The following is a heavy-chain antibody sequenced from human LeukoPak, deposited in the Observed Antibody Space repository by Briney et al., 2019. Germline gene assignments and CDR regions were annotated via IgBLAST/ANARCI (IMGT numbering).Heavy chain of an antibody. D-gene: IGHD3-10*01. CDR2: IYSSGST. Sequence: SETLSLTCTVSGGSISSYYWSWIRQPPGKGLEWIGYIYSSGSTNYNPSLKSRLTISVDASKNQFSLKLSSVTAADTAVYYCARERGRFGELLYPRYFDLWGRGTLVTVSS. V-gene: IGHV4-4*08. J-gene: IGHJ2*01. CDR3: ARERGRFGELLYPRYFDL. CDR1: GGSISSYY.